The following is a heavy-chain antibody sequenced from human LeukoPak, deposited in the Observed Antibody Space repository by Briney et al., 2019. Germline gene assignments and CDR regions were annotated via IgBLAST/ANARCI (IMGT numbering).Heavy chain of an antibody. CDR2: ISPYNGNT. V-gene: IGHV1-18*01. CDR1: GYTFASFG. D-gene: IGHD3-3*01. Sequence: ASVKVSCKASGYTFASFGITWVRQAPGQGLEWMGWISPYNGNTNYAQRFQGRVTMTTNTSTGTAYMELRSLTSEDTAIYYCARRAITIFGVAENWFDPWGQGTLVTVSS. J-gene: IGHJ5*02. CDR3: ARRAITIFGVAENWFDP.